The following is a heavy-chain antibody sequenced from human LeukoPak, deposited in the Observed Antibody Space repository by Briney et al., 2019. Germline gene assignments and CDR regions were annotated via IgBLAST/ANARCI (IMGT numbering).Heavy chain of an antibody. CDR1: GGSFSGYY. V-gene: IGHV4-34*01. J-gene: IGHJ6*02. CDR3: ARGRYGEDPGYYYYGMDV. D-gene: IGHD3-10*01. Sequence: PSETLSLTCAVYGGSFSGYYWSWIRQPPGKGLEWIGEINHSGSTNYNPSLKSRVTISVDTSKNQFSLKLSSVTAADTAVYYCARGRYGEDPGYYYYGMDVWGQGTTVTVSS. CDR2: INHSGST.